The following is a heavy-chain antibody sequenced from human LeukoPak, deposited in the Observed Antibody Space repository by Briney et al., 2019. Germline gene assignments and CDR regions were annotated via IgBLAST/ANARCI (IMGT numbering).Heavy chain of an antibody. CDR3: ARDGDYDILTGYHPGY. Sequence: GGSLRLSCAASGFTFGSYSMNWVRQAPGKGLEWVSYIGSSSSTIYYADSVKGRFTISRDNAKNSLYLQMNSLRAEDTAVYYCARDGDYDILTGYHPGYWGQGTLVTVSS. J-gene: IGHJ4*02. CDR2: IGSSSSTI. CDR1: GFTFGSYS. D-gene: IGHD3-9*01. V-gene: IGHV3-48*04.